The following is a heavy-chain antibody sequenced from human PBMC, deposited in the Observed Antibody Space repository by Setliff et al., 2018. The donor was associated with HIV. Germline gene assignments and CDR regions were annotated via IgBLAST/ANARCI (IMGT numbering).Heavy chain of an antibody. CDR2: INAGNGNT. J-gene: IGHJ3*02. V-gene: IGHV1-3*03. D-gene: IGHD3-22*01. CDR1: GYTFTSYA. CDR3: ARETAIVVVGSDAFDI. Sequence: ASVKVSCKASGYTFTSYAMHWVRQAPGQRLEWMGWINAGNGNTKYSQEFQGRVTIARDTSASTAYMGLSSLRSEDTAVYYCARETAIVVVGSDAFDIWGQGTMVTVSS.